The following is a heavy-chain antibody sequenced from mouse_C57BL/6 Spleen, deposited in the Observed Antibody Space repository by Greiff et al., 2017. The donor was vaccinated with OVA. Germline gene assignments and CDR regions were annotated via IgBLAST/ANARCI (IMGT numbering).Heavy chain of an antibody. V-gene: IGHV1-18*01. Sequence: VQLKQSGPELVKPGASVKIPCKASGYTFTDYNMDWVKQSHGKSLEWIGDINPNNGGTIYNQKFKGKATLTVDKSSSTAYMELRSLTSEDTAVYYCARFSYYGSRGAYWGQGTLVTVSA. CDR2: INPNNGGT. CDR1: GYTFTDYN. CDR3: ARFSYYGSRGAY. J-gene: IGHJ3*01. D-gene: IGHD1-1*01.